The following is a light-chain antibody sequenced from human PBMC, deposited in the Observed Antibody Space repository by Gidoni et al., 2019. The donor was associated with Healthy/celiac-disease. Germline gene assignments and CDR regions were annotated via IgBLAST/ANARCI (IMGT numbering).Light chain of an antibody. CDR3: QQANSLPPT. J-gene: IGKJ1*01. V-gene: IGKV1D-12*01. Sequence: DIQLPPAPSSVSASVAARVTITCRASQGISSWLAWYQQKPGKAPKLMIYAASSLQSGVPSRFSGSGSGTDFTLTISRLQPEDFATYYCQQANSLPPTFGQGTKVEIK. CDR1: QGISSW. CDR2: AAS.